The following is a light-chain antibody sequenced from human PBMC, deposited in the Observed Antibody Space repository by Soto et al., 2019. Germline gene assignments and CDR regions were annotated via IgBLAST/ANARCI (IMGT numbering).Light chain of an antibody. CDR2: GVT. CDR1: SSDIGAYNY. J-gene: IGLJ1*01. CDR3: SSYASSGGHNYV. Sequence: QSALAQPASVSGSPGQSITISCTGTSSDIGAYNYVSWYQQYPGKAPKLMIYGVTNRPSGVSNRFSGSKTGNTASLTISGLQAEDEADYYCSSYASSGGHNYVFATGTKVTVL. V-gene: IGLV2-14*01.